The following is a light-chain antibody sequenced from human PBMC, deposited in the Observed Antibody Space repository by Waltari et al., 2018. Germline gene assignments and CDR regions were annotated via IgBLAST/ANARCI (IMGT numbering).Light chain of an antibody. CDR1: ISHFGAGYD. CDR3: QSFDSSLSASV. V-gene: IGLV1-40*01. CDR2: GNT. Sequence: QSVLTQPPSMSGAPGQQVTLPCTGCISHFGAGYDVHWYQQFPGTSPKLLIFGNTNRPSGVPGRFSGSRSGTSASLAIAGLQSEDEAVYYCQSFDSSLSASVFGGGTKLTVL. J-gene: IGLJ2*01.